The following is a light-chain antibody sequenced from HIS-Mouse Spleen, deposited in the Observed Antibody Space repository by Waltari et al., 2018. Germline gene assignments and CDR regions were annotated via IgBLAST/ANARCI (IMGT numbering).Light chain of an antibody. CDR1: SSDVRGYNY. Sequence: QSALTQPRSVSGSPGQSVTISCTGTSSDVRGYNYVSWYQQHPGQAPKLMIFDVSKRPSGVPVRFPGSKSGNTASLTISGLQAEDEADYYCCSYAGSYTPWVFGGGTKLTVL. CDR2: DVS. J-gene: IGLJ3*02. V-gene: IGLV2-11*01. CDR3: CSYAGSYTPWV.